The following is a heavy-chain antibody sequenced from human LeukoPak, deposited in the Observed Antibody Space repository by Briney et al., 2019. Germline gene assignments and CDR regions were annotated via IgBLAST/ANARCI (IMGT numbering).Heavy chain of an antibody. CDR2: IKQDGSEK. V-gene: IGHV3-7*01. D-gene: IGHD6-13*01. CDR3: ARDPYSSSWYWGWFDP. J-gene: IGHJ5*02. CDR1: RFSFSSYW. Sequence: PGGSLRLSCVASRFSFSSYWMSWVRQAPGKGLEWVANIKQDGSEKYYVDSVKGRFTISRDNAKNSLYLQMNSLRAEDTAVYYCARDPYSSSWYWGWFDPWGQGTLVTVSS.